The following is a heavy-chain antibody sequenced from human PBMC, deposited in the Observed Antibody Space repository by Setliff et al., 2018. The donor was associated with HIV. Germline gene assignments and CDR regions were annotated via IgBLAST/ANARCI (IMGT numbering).Heavy chain of an antibody. V-gene: IGHV4-34*01. J-gene: IGHJ5*02. CDR2: VTHSGST. D-gene: IGHD3-10*01. Sequence: PSETLSLTCAVDGESFSGHYWSWIRQPPGKGLEWIGDVTHSGSTNYNPSLESRVTISVDTSKKHFSLRLSSVTAADTAVYYCVGGIRGARFSPWGQGTLVTVSS. CDR1: GESFSGHY. CDR3: VGGIRGARFSP.